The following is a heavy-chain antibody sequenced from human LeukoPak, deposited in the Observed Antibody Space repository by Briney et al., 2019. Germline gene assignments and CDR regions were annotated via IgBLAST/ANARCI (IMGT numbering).Heavy chain of an antibody. CDR2: VSHDGSTK. Sequence: GGSLRLSCAASGFSFSTYAMPWVRQAPGMGPERVAVVSHDGSTKYYTGSVRGRFTISRDNSKNTFFLQLNGLRTGDTAVYYCARAIMGTENLDYWGQGTLVTVSS. CDR3: ARAIMGTENLDY. D-gene: IGHD5-18*01. V-gene: IGHV3-30*10. CDR1: GFSFSTYA. J-gene: IGHJ4*02.